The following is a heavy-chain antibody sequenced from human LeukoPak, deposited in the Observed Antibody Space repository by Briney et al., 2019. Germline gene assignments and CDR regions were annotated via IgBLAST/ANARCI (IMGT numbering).Heavy chain of an antibody. CDR1: GFTFSTDW. Sequence: GGSLRLSCEASGFTFSTDWMGWVRQAPGKGLEWVANINADGSDTYHVDSVKGRFTISRSNAKKSLFLQMNSLRVEDTALYYCVRWGVTAGMQDWGQGTLLSVS. J-gene: IGHJ1*01. D-gene: IGHD6-19*01. CDR2: INADGSDT. V-gene: IGHV3-7*01. CDR3: VRWGVTAGMQD.